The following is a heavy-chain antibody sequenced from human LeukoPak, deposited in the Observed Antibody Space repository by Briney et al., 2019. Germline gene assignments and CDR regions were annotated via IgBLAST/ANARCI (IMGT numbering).Heavy chain of an antibody. D-gene: IGHD5-24*01. CDR3: ANGDGFDY. Sequence: GGSLRLSCATSGFTFSTYWMSWVRQAPGKGLEWVANIKQDGSEKYYVDSVKGRFTISRDNAKNSLYLQMNSLRAEDSAVYYCANGDGFDYWGQGTLVTVSS. V-gene: IGHV3-7*01. CDR2: IKQDGSEK. J-gene: IGHJ4*02. CDR1: GFTFSTYW.